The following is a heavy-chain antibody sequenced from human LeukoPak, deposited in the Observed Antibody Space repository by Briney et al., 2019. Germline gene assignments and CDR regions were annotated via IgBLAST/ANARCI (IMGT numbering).Heavy chain of an antibody. Sequence: AGGSLRLSCAASGFTFSSYSMNWVRQAPGKGLEWVSSFSGSSSYIYYADSVKGRFTISRDNAKNSLYLQMNSLRAEDTAVYYCARVPPRRAAHGTVFDYWGQGTLVTVSS. D-gene: IGHD6-13*01. CDR1: GFTFSSYS. J-gene: IGHJ4*02. CDR3: ARVPPRRAAHGTVFDY. CDR2: FSGSSSYI. V-gene: IGHV3-21*04.